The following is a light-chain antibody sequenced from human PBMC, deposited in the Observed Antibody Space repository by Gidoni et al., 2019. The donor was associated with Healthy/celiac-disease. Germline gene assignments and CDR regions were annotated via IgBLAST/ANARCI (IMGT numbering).Light chain of an antibody. CDR1: QSISSW. CDR2: KAS. Sequence: DIQMTQCPSTLSASVGDRVTITCRASQSISSWLAWYQQKPGKAPTLLIYKASSLESGVPSRFSGSGSGTEFTLTISSLQPDDFATYYCQQYNSYSPWTFGQGTKVEIK. V-gene: IGKV1-5*03. J-gene: IGKJ1*01. CDR3: QQYNSYSPWT.